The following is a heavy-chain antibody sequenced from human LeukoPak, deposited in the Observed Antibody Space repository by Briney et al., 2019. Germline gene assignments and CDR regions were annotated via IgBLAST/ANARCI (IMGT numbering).Heavy chain of an antibody. Sequence: PSETLSLTCAVYGGPFSGDYCSWIRQPPWNLLEWIGEINHSGSTNYNPSLKSRVTISVDTSKNQFSLKLTSVTAAGTAVYYCVYGDYGVWFDPWGQGTLVTVSS. V-gene: IGHV4-34*01. J-gene: IGHJ5*02. CDR3: VYGDYGVWFDP. D-gene: IGHD4-17*01. CDR1: GGPFSGDY. CDR2: INHSGST.